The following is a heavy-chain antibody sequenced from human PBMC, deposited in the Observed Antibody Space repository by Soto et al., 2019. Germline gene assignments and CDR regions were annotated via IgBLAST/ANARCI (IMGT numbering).Heavy chain of an antibody. J-gene: IGHJ3*02. CDR2: ISYDGSEK. Sequence: GWSLRLSCAASGFTFNTYGMHWVRQAPGKGLEWVAVISYDGSEKYYVDSVKGRFTISKDNSKNTLYLQMNSLRAEDTAVYYCACARDAFDIWGQGTMVTVSS. V-gene: IGHV3-30*03. CDR3: ACARDAFDI. CDR1: GFTFNTYG.